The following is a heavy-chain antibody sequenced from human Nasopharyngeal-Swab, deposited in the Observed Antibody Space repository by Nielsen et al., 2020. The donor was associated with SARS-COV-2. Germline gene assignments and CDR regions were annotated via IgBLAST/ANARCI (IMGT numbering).Heavy chain of an antibody. Sequence: WVRQAPGQRPEWMGWINAATGKTKYSQKFQDRVTITRDTSANTAYVELSSLKSEDTAVYYCARGTPVAGTGHFWDYWGQGTLVTVSS. CDR3: ARGTPVAGTGHFWDY. D-gene: IGHD6-19*01. CDR2: INAATGKT. J-gene: IGHJ4*02. V-gene: IGHV1-3*01.